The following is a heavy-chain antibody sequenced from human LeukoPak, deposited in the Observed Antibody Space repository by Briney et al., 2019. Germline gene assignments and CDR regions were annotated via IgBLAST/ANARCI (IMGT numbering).Heavy chain of an antibody. CDR2: ISRSGDTI. J-gene: IGHJ4*02. CDR3: ARDITSRSYFDY. CDR1: GFTFSDYY. Sequence: GGSLRLSCAASGFTFSDYYMSWIRQAPGKGLEWVSYISRSGDTIYYADSVKGRFTISGDNARNSLFLQMDSLRAEDTAVYYCARDITSRSYFDYWGQGTLVTVSS. V-gene: IGHV3-11*01.